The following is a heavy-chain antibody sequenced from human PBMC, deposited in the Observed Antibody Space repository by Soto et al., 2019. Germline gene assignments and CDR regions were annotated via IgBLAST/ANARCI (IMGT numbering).Heavy chain of an antibody. CDR3: ARERDSSSWYQTLTAWFDP. CDR2: INPNSGGT. J-gene: IGHJ5*02. Sequence: ASVKVSCKASGFTFTGHYIHWVRQAPGQGLEWMGWINPNSGGTSYAQKFQGRVTITRDTSASTAYMELSSLRSEDTAVYYCARERDSSSWYQTLTAWFDPWGQGTLVTVSS. CDR1: GFTFTGHY. V-gene: IGHV1-2*02. D-gene: IGHD6-13*01.